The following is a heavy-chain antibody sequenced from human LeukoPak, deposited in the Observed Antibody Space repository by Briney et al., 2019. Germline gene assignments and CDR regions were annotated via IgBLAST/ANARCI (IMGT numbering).Heavy chain of an antibody. Sequence: PGRSLRLSCAASGFTFSSYAMHWVRQAPGKGLEWVAVISYDGSNKYYADSVKGRFTISRDNSKNTLYLQMNSLRAEDTAVYYCARDREDWFDPWGQGTLVTVSS. V-gene: IGHV3-30-3*01. CDR1: GFTFSSYA. J-gene: IGHJ5*02. CDR3: ARDREDWFDP. CDR2: ISYDGSNK. D-gene: IGHD1-26*01.